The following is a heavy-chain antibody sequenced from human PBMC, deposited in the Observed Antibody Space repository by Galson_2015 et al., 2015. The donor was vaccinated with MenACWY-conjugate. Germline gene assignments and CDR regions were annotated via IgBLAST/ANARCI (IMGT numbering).Heavy chain of an antibody. V-gene: IGHV3-11*01. D-gene: IGHD2-15*01. Sequence: SLRLSCAASGFTFSDYDMSWLRQAPGEGLEWVSYISSGGSSINHAEFVKGRFTISRDNAKNSQYLQMNSLRAEDTAVYYCAREGGAAKEFDYWGQGTLVTVSS. CDR3: AREGGAAKEFDY. CDR2: ISSGGSSI. CDR1: GFTFSDYD. J-gene: IGHJ4*02.